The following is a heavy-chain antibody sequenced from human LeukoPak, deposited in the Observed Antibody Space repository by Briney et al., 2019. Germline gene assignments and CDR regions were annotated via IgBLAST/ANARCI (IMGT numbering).Heavy chain of an antibody. CDR1: GFTFSSYA. V-gene: IGHV3-30-3*01. J-gene: IGHJ2*01. CDR2: ISYDGSNK. Sequence: PGRSLRLSCAASGFTFSSYAMHWVRQAPGKGLEWVAVISYDGSNKYYADSVKGRFTISRDNSKNTLYLQMNSLRVEDTAVYYCARGRGVYGYWYFDLWGRGTLVTVSS. D-gene: IGHD2-15*01. CDR3: ARGRGVYGYWYFDL.